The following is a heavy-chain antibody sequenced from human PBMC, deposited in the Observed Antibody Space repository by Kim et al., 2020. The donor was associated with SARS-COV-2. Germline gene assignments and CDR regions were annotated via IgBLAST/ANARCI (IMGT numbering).Heavy chain of an antibody. D-gene: IGHD1-26*01. Sequence: GGSLRLSCAASGFTFNNYDMHWVRQAPGKGLEWVAYITYDGSNKYYADSVKGRFTISRDNSKNTLYLQMNSLRIEDTAVYYCAKSFSGSYFGYDYWGQGTLVTVSS. V-gene: IGHV3-30*18. CDR1: GFTFNNYD. CDR3: AKSFSGSYFGYDY. CDR2: ITYDGSNK. J-gene: IGHJ4*02.